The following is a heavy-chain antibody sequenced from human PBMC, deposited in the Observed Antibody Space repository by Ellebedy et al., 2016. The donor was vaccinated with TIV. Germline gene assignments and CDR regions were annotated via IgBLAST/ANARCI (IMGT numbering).Heavy chain of an antibody. V-gene: IGHV3-23*01. CDR2: ISGSGGST. J-gene: IGHJ4*02. CDR1: GFTFSSYA. Sequence: GESLKISXAASGFTFSSYAMSWVRQAPGKGLEWVSAISGSGGSTYYADSVKGRFTISRDNSKNTLYLQMNSLRAEDTAVYYCAKRGVVGYWGQGTLVTVSS. D-gene: IGHD2-21*01. CDR3: AKRGVVGY.